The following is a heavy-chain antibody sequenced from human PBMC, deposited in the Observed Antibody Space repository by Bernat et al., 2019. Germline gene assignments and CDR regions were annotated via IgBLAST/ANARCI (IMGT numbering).Heavy chain of an antibody. CDR2: ISWNSDKI. J-gene: IGHJ4*02. CDR3: AIDKYSSSSEEGFFDY. V-gene: IGHV3-9*01. Sequence: EVQLVESGGGLVQPERSLRLSCAASGFTFDDYAMHWVRQAPGKGLEWVSGISWNSDKIDYADSVKGRFTISRDNAKKSLYLQMNSLRVEDTALYYCAIDKYSSSSEEGFFDYWGQGTLVTVSS. D-gene: IGHD6-6*01. CDR1: GFTFDDYA.